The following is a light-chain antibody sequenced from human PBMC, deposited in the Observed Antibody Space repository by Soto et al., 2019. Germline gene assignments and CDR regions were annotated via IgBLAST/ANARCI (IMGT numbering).Light chain of an antibody. Sequence: DIQMTQSPSTLSASVGDRVTITCRASQSISSWVAWYQQKPGKAPKLLIYEASNLESGVPSRFSGSGSGTEFTLTISSLQPDDFETYYCHQYNSYWTFGQGTKVEIK. CDR1: QSISSW. J-gene: IGKJ1*01. CDR3: HQYNSYWT. CDR2: EAS. V-gene: IGKV1-5*01.